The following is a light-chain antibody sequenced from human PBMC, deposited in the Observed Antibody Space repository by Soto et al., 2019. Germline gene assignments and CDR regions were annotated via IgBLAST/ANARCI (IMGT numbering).Light chain of an antibody. V-gene: IGKV1-5*01. CDR3: HSRA. CDR1: QSIYSW. J-gene: IGKJ5*01. CDR2: DAS. Sequence: DIRMTQSPSTLSASVGDRVTITCRAIQSIYSWWAWWQQKPGRAHKLLIYDASTLESGVPSRFSGSGSETEFTLTISRLKPDDFATYFCHSRAFAQRGRPEIK.